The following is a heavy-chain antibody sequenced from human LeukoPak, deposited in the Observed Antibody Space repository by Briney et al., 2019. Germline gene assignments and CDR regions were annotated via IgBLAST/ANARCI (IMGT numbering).Heavy chain of an antibody. CDR3: ARAEGYGGELDS. CDR2: IRYDGSNK. Sequence: GGSLRLSCAASEFTFSRYGMHWVRQAPGKGLEWVAFIRYDGSNKYYADSVKGRFTISRENSKNRLYLQMNSLRAEDTAVYYCARAEGYGGELDSWGQGTLVTVSS. CDR1: EFTFSRYG. D-gene: IGHD4-23*01. V-gene: IGHV3-30*02. J-gene: IGHJ4*02.